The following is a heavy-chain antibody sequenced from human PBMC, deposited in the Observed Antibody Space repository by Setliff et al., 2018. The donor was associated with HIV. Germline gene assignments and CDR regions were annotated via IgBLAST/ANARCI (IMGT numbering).Heavy chain of an antibody. Sequence: PGGSLRLSCVASGFTLSHHEMSWVRQAPGKGLEWVAYISNSARTIYYADSVKGRFTISRDYGKDSLYLQMNSLRADDTALYYCARERQATDSFDIWGQGTMVTVSS. V-gene: IGHV3-48*03. D-gene: IGHD5-12*01. J-gene: IGHJ3*02. CDR1: GFTLSHHE. CDR3: ARERQATDSFDI. CDR2: ISNSARTI.